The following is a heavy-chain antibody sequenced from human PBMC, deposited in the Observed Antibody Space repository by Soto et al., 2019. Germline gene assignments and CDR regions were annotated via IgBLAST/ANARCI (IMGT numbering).Heavy chain of an antibody. J-gene: IGHJ4*02. D-gene: IGHD6-19*01. CDR1: GFTFSHCW. V-gene: IGHV3-7*01. CDR2: INQDGSEQ. CDR3: TQAEMGRYSCSGNSYRRDY. Sequence: EEHLGESGGGLVQPGGSVRLSCATSGFTFSHCWMSWVRQAPGKGLEWVANINQDGSEQYYVDSVKGRFTVSRDNAKNSLYLEMNNLRADDTAMHYCTQAEMGRYSCSGNSYRRDYWGQGTLVTVSS.